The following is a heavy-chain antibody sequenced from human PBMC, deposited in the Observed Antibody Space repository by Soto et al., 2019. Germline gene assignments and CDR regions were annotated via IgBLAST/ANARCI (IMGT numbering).Heavy chain of an antibody. CDR3: ARTGPRYGSGSYYKTANWFDP. V-gene: IGHV4-34*01. Sequence: SETLSLTCAVYGGSFSGYYWSWIRQPPGKGLEWIGEINHSGSTNFNPSLKSRVTISVDTSKNQFSLKLSSVTAADTAVYYCARTGPRYGSGSYYKTANWFDPWGQGTLVTVSS. D-gene: IGHD3-10*01. CDR1: GGSFSGYY. CDR2: INHSGST. J-gene: IGHJ5*02.